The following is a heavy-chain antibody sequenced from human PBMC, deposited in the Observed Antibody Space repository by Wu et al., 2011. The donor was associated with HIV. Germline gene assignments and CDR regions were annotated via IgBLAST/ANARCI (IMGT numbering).Heavy chain of an antibody. D-gene: IGHD2-2*01. Sequence: QVQLVQSGAEVKKPGASVKVSCKASGYTFTGYYMHWVRQAPGQGLEWMGWINPNSGGTNYAQKFQGRVTMTRDTSISTAYMELSRLRSDDTAVYYCARDRVCSSTSCSQDYWGQGTLVTVSS. CDR1: GYTFTGYY. CDR2: INPNSGGT. J-gene: IGHJ4*02. V-gene: IGHV1-2*02. CDR3: ARDRVCSSTSCSQDY.